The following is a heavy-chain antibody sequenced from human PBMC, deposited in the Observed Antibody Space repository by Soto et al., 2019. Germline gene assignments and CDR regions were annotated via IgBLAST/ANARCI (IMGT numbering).Heavy chain of an antibody. CDR2: ISAYNGNT. D-gene: IGHD6-13*01. Sequence: GASVKVSCKASGYTFTSYGISWVRQAPGQGLEWMGWISAYNGNTNYAQKLQGRVTMTTDTSTSTAYMELRSLRSDDTAVYYCAREMRYSSSRYGFDYWGQGTLVTVSS. CDR3: AREMRYSSSRYGFDY. V-gene: IGHV1-18*01. J-gene: IGHJ4*02. CDR1: GYTFTSYG.